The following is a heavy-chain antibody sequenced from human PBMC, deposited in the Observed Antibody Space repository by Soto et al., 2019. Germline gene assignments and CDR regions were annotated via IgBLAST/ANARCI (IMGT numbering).Heavy chain of an antibody. CDR2: IYYSGST. D-gene: IGHD2-2*01. CDR3: ARVDCSSTSCYESHAHYYYYGMDV. J-gene: IGHJ6*02. Sequence: ETLSLTCTVSCGSISSYYWSWIRQPPGKGLEWIGYIYYSGSTNYNPSLKSRVTISVDTSKNQFSLKLSSVTAADTAVYYCARVDCSSTSCYESHAHYYYYGMDVWGQGTTVTVSS. CDR1: CGSISSYY. V-gene: IGHV4-59*01.